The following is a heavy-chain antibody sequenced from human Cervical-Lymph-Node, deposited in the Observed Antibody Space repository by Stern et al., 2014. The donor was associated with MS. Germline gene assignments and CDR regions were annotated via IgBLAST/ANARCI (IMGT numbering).Heavy chain of an antibody. J-gene: IGHJ3*02. CDR3: ARGVMVAATYAYDI. D-gene: IGHD2-15*01. V-gene: IGHV3-74*01. CDR2: INSDESST. CDR1: GFTFSTYW. Sequence: EVQLVESGGGLVQPGGSLRLSCAASGFTFSTYWMHWVRQAPGKGLVWVSPINSDESSTTYADSVKGRFSISRDNDKNTLYLQMNSLRAEDTAVYYCARGVMVAATYAYDIWGQGTMVTISS.